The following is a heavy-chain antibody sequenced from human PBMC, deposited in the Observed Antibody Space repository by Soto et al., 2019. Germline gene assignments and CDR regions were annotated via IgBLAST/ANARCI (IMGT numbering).Heavy chain of an antibody. Sequence: GGSLRLSCAASGFTFSSYAMHWVRQAPGKGLEWVAVISYDGSNKYYADSVKGRFTISRDNSKNTLYLQMNSLRAEDTAVYYCARDSRPVDYYYYGMDVWGQGTTVTVSS. J-gene: IGHJ6*02. CDR1: GFTFSSYA. V-gene: IGHV3-30-3*01. CDR3: ARDSRPVDYYYYGMDV. CDR2: ISYDGSNK.